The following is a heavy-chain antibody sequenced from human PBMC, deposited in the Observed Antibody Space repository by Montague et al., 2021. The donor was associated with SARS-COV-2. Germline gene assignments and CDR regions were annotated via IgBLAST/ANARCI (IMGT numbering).Heavy chain of an antibody. CDR1: GYSISSGYY. D-gene: IGHD4-11*01. V-gene: IGHV4-38-2*02. Sequence: SETLSLTCTVSGYSISSGYYWGWIRQPPGKGLEWIGSIYHSGSTYYNPSLKSRVTISVDTFKNQFSLKLSSVTAADTAVYYCAVNSNYYYYYGMDAWGQGTTVTVSS. J-gene: IGHJ6*02. CDR2: IYHSGST. CDR3: AVNSNYYYYYGMDA.